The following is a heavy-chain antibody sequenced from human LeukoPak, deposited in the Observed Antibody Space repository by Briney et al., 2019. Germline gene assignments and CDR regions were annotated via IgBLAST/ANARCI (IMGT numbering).Heavy chain of an antibody. V-gene: IGHV4-34*01. Sequence: KASETLSLTCAVYGGSFSGYYWSWIRQPPGKGLEWIGEINHSGSTNYNPSLKSRVTISVDTSKNQFSLKLSSVTAADTAVYYCASGSIVLMVYANWGQGTPVTVSS. CDR2: INHSGST. CDR3: ASGSIVLMVYAN. D-gene: IGHD2-8*01. CDR1: GGSFSGYY. J-gene: IGHJ4*02.